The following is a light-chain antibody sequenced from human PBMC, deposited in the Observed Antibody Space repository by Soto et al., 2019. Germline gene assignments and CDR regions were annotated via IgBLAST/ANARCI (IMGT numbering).Light chain of an antibody. Sequence: DIQMTQSPSTLPASVRDGVTITCRATQNISVRLAWYPQRPGKAPLFLIYDASSLEPGVPSRFSGSGSGTEFTLTIRSLQTYDFAPYDCHQDDSSSPTFGQGTKLEIK. CDR2: DAS. CDR1: QNISVR. CDR3: HQDDSSSPT. J-gene: IGKJ2*01. V-gene: IGKV1-5*01.